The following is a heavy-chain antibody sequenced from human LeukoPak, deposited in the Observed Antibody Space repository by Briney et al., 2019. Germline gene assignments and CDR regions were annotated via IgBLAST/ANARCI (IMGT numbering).Heavy chain of an antibody. CDR2: ISSSGNTI. J-gene: IGHJ4*02. D-gene: IGHD2-8*01. V-gene: IGHV3-48*03. CDR1: GFTFSSYE. CDR3: AREGVVIVLIFG. Sequence: GGSLRLSCAASGFTFSSYEMNWVRQAPGKGLEWVSYISSSGNTIYYADSVKGRFTISRDNAKNSLYLQMNSLRAEDTAVYYCAREGVVIVLIFGWGQGTLVTVSS.